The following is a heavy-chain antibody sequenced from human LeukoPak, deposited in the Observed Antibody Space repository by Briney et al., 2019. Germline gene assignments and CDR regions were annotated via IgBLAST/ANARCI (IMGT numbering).Heavy chain of an antibody. CDR1: GFTFDDYA. CDR3: AKDISPLLGYYFDY. Sequence: GRSLRLSCAASGFTFDDYAMHWVRQAPGKGLECGSGISWNSGSIGYADSVKGRFTISRDNAKNSLYLQMNSLRAEDTALYYCAKDISPLLGYYFDYWGQGTLVTVSS. J-gene: IGHJ4*02. V-gene: IGHV3-9*01. D-gene: IGHD7-27*01. CDR2: ISWNSGSI.